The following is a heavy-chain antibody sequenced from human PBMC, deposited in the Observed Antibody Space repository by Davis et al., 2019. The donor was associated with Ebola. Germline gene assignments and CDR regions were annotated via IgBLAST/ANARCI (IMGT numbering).Heavy chain of an antibody. Sequence: SETLSLTCTVSGGSISSYYWSWIRQPPGKGLEWIGYIYYSGSTNYNPSLKSRVTISVDTSKNQFSLKLSSVTAADTAVYYCARWIGGDCSGGNCYSSGGMDVWGKGTTVTVSS. D-gene: IGHD2-15*01. J-gene: IGHJ6*04. CDR2: IYYSGST. V-gene: IGHV4-59*01. CDR3: ARWIGGDCSGGNCYSSGGMDV. CDR1: GGSISSYY.